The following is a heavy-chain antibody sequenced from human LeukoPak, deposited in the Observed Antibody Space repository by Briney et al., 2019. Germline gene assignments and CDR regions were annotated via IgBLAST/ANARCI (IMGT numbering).Heavy chain of an antibody. V-gene: IGHV3-48*03. CDR3: ARTVGTLDY. CDR1: GFTFSGYE. D-gene: IGHD1-1*01. CDR2: ISSSGSTI. Sequence: PGGSLRLSCAASGFTFSGYEMNWVRQAPGKGLEWVSYISSSGSTIYYADSVKGRFTISRDNAKNPLYLQMNSLRAEDTAVYYCARTVGTLDYWGQGTLVTASS. J-gene: IGHJ4*02.